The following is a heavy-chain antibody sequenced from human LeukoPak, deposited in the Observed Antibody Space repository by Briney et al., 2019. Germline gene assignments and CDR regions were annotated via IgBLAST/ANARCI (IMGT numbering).Heavy chain of an antibody. CDR2: IDPSGGST. CDR3: ARLSQQTFDI. J-gene: IGHJ3*02. V-gene: IGHV1-46*01. Sequence: GASVKVSCEASGYTFTTYYMHWVRQAPGQGLEWMEIIDPSGGSTSYAQKFQGRVTMTRDTSTSTVYMELSSLRSDDTAVYYCARLSQQTFDIWGQGTLVTVSS. CDR1: GYTFTTYY.